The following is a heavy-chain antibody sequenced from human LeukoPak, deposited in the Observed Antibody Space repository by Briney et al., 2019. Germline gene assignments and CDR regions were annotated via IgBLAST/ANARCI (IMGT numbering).Heavy chain of an antibody. Sequence: ASVKVTCKASDYTFTNYGVSWVRQAPGQGLEWMGWISAYNGKTYYAQKFQGRVTVSTDTSTSTAYMDLRSLRSDDTAVYYCARTNLDCKNGVCYDYWGQGTPVTVSS. CDR1: DYTFTNYG. V-gene: IGHV1-18*01. D-gene: IGHD2-8*01. CDR3: ARTNLDCKNGVCYDY. J-gene: IGHJ4*02. CDR2: ISAYNGKT.